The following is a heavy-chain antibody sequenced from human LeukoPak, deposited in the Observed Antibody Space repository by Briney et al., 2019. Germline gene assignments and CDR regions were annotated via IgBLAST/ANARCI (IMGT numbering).Heavy chain of an antibody. CDR3: ARGGRVVVPAAIDY. J-gene: IGHJ4*02. CDR1: GYSISSGYY. CDR2: IYHSGST. D-gene: IGHD2-2*01. Sequence: SETLSLTCTVSGYSISSGYYWGWIRQPPGKGLEWIGSIYHSGSTYYNPSLKSRVTISVDTSKNQFSLKLSSVTAADTAVYYCARGGRVVVPAAIDYWGQGTLVTVSS. V-gene: IGHV4-38-2*02.